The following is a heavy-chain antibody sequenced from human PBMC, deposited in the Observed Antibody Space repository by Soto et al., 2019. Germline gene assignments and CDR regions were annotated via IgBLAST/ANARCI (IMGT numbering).Heavy chain of an antibody. Sequence: GESLKISCTGVGYSFTNYCIGLVLQMPGKGLELMWIIYSCDSDAIYSPSFQCQVTISAHKSIPTAYLEWSSLKDSDTAMYYCARGYCTTTICDPLFDPWGQGTLVTVSS. J-gene: IGHJ5*02. CDR2: IYSCDSDA. CDR3: ARGYCTTTICDPLFDP. V-gene: IGHV5-51*01. D-gene: IGHD2-2*01. CDR1: GYSFTNYC.